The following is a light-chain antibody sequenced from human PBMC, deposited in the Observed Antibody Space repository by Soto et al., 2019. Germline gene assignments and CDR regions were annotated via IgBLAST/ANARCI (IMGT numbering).Light chain of an antibody. CDR2: KAS. Sequence: DIQMTQSPSTLSASVGDRVTITCRASQSISNWLAWYQQKPGKVPKLLIYKASTLESGVPSRFSGSASGTEFTLTISSLQPDDFATYYCQRYDSFQTFGQGTKVDI. CDR3: QRYDSFQT. V-gene: IGKV1-5*03. J-gene: IGKJ1*01. CDR1: QSISNW.